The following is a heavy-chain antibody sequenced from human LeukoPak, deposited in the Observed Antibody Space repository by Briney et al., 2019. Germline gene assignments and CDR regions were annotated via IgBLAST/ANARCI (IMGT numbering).Heavy chain of an antibody. CDR2: INPNSGGT. CDR1: GYTFTGYY. CDR3: SREGGIPAARYSTDY. Sequence: ASVKVSCKASGYTFTGYYMHWVRQAPGQGLEWMGWINPNSGGTNYAQKFQGRVTMTRDTSISTAYMELNRLRSDDTAAYYCSREGGIPAARYSTDYWGQGTLVTVSS. D-gene: IGHD2-2*01. V-gene: IGHV1-2*02. J-gene: IGHJ4*02.